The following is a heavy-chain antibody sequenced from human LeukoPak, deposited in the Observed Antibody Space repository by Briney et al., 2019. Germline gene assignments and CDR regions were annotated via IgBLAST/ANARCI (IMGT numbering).Heavy chain of an antibody. CDR1: EFSVGSNY. V-gene: IGHV3-66*01. CDR2: IYSGGST. J-gene: IGHJ6*03. D-gene: IGHD4-17*01. Sequence: GGSLRLSCAASEFSVGSNYMTWVRQAPGKGLEWVSLIYSGGSTYYADSVKGRFTISRDNSKNALYLQMNSLRAEDTAVYYCARDFTTVTTFGYYYMDVWGKGTTVTISS. CDR3: ARDFTTVTTFGYYYMDV.